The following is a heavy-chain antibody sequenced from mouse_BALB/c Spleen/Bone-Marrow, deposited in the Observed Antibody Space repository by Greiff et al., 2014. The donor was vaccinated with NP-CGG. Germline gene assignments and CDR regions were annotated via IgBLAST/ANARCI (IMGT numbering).Heavy chain of an antibody. J-gene: IGHJ1*01. CDR1: GFDFSRYW. CDR2: IYPDSSTI. V-gene: IGHV4-1*02. CDR3: ARRGYGNHWYFDV. D-gene: IGHD2-10*02. Sequence: LVESGGSLKLSCAASGFDFSRYWMSWVRQAPGKGLEWIGEIYPDSSTINYTPSLKDKFIISRDNAKNTLYLQMSKVRSEDTALYYCARRGYGNHWYFDVWGAGTTVTVSS.